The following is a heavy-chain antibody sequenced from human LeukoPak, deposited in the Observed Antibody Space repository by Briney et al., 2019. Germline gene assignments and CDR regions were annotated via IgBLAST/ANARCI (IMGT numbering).Heavy chain of an antibody. J-gene: IGHJ4*02. D-gene: IGHD5-18*01. CDR3: AKDPRGGYSNGCSFDY. CDR1: GFTFSSSA. CDR2: ISGSGLST. V-gene: IGHV3-23*01. Sequence: GGSLRLSCAASGFTFSSSAMNWVRQAPGKGLEWVSGISGSGLSTSYADSVKGRFTISRDNSKNTLYLQMNSLRAEDTAVYYCAKDPRGGYSNGCSFDYWGQGTLVTVSS.